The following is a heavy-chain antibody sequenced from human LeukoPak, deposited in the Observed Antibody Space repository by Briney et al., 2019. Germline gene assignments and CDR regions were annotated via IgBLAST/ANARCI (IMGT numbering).Heavy chain of an antibody. V-gene: IGHV1-24*01. Sequence: ASVKVSCKVSGYTLTELSMHWVRQAPGKGLEWMGGFDPEDGETIYAQKFQGRVTMTEDTSTDTAYMELSSLRSEDTAVYYCARWSRVAVVPYDAFDIWGQGTMVTVSS. CDR1: GYTLTELS. CDR2: FDPEDGET. CDR3: ARWSRVAVVPYDAFDI. D-gene: IGHD6-19*01. J-gene: IGHJ3*02.